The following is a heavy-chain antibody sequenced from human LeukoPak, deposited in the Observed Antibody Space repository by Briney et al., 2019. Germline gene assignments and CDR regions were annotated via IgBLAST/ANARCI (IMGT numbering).Heavy chain of an antibody. J-gene: IGHJ2*01. Sequence: MSGGSLRLSCAASGFTFSSYWMSWVRQAPGKGLEWVSSISSSSSYIYYADSVKGRFTISRDNAKNSLYLQMNSLRAEDTAVYYCASGGSSWYPGWYFDLWGRGTLVTVSS. V-gene: IGHV3-21*01. CDR2: ISSSSSYI. CDR1: GFTFSSYW. D-gene: IGHD6-13*01. CDR3: ASGGSSWYPGWYFDL.